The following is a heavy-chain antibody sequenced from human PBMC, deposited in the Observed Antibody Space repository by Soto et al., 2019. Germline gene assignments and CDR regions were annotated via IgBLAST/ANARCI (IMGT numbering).Heavy chain of an antibody. V-gene: IGHV3-48*02. CDR1: GFTFSSYS. CDR3: AKLWELHHGMAV. CDR2: ISSSSSTI. Sequence: GGSLRLSCAASGFTFSSYSMNWVRQAPGKGLEWVSYISSSSSTIYYADSVKGRFTISRDNAKNSLYLQMNSLRDEDTAVYYCAKLWELHHGMAVWGQGTTVTVSS. J-gene: IGHJ6*02. D-gene: IGHD1-26*01.